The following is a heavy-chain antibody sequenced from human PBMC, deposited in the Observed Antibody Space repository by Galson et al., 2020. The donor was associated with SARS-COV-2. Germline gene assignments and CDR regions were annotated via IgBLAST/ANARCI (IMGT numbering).Heavy chain of an antibody. CDR3: ARVGYCSSTNCYVEWGFDY. D-gene: IGHD2-2*01. V-gene: IGHV3-48*03. Sequence: GESLKISCAASGFTFSSYEMNWVRQAPGKGLEWVSYISSSASTIYYADSVKGRFTISRDNAKNSLYLQMNSLRAEDTAVYYCARVGYCSSTNCYVEWGFDYWGQGTLVTVSS. J-gene: IGHJ4*02. CDR2: ISSSASTI. CDR1: GFTFSSYE.